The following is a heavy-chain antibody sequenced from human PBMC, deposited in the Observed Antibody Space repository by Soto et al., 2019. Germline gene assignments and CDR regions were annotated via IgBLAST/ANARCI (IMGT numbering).Heavy chain of an antibody. Sequence: ASVKVSCKASGYTFTSYYMHWVRQAPGQGLEWMGIINPSGGSTSYAQKFQGRVTMTRDTSTSTVYMELSSLRSEDTAVYYCARHWSGDCSGGSCYRAAFDIWGQGTMVTVSS. D-gene: IGHD2-15*01. CDR2: INPSGGST. CDR1: GYTFTSYY. CDR3: ARHWSGDCSGGSCYRAAFDI. J-gene: IGHJ3*02. V-gene: IGHV1-46*03.